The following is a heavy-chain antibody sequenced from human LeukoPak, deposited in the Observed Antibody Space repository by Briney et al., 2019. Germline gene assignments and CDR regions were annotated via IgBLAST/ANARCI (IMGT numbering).Heavy chain of an antibody. Sequence: PSETLSLTCTVSGGSISSSSYYWGWIRQPPGKGLEWIGSIHYSGSTYYNPSLKSRVTISVDTSKNQFSLKLSSVTAADTAVYYCAGGLWFGELSMSSWGQGTLVTVSS. CDR3: AGGLWFGELSMSS. CDR2: IHYSGST. CDR1: GGSISSSSYY. V-gene: IGHV4-39*07. D-gene: IGHD3-10*01. J-gene: IGHJ4*02.